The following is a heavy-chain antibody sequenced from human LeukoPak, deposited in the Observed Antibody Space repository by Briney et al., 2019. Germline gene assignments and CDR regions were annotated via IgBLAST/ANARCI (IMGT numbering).Heavy chain of an antibody. CDR2: INHSGST. D-gene: IGHD6-13*01. CDR3: ARGNLEWAAGTRWFDP. Sequence: MASETLSLTCAVYGGSFSGYYWSWIRQPPGKGLEWIGEINHSGSTNYNPSLKSRVTISVDTSKNQFSLKLSSVTAADTAIYYCARGNLEWAAGTRWFDPWGQGTLVTVSS. V-gene: IGHV4-34*01. J-gene: IGHJ5*02. CDR1: GGSFSGYY.